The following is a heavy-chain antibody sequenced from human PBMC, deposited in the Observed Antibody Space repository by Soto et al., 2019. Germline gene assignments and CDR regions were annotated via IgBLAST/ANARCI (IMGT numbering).Heavy chain of an antibody. CDR3: VGTGTTDDF. CDR1: GASVNTGDYY. J-gene: IGHJ1*01. Sequence: VQLQGSGPGLVKPSQTLSLTCTVSGASVNTGDYYWSYIRQPPGKGLEWLGYIFYSGDTYYTPSLMSRATISLNTSRNQFSLTLTSVTDADTAVYYCVGTGTTDDFWGQGTLVTVSS. V-gene: IGHV4-30-4*01. D-gene: IGHD1-7*01. CDR2: IFYSGDT.